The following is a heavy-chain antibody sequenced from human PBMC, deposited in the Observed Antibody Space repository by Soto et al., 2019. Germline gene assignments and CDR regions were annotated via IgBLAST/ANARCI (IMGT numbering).Heavy chain of an antibody. J-gene: IGHJ3*02. CDR3: AFDWVDDSAYYDAFQI. V-gene: IGHV3-23*01. CDR2: ISGDGDST. Sequence: EVQLLESGGGLVQPGGSLRLSCAASGFTFSKFVVSWVRQAPGKGLEWVSAISGDGDSTFYVDSVKGRFTISRDNSKNSLYLQMNTLRAEDSAMYYCAFDWVDDSAYYDAFQIWGQGTMVSVSS. CDR1: GFTFSKFV. D-gene: IGHD3-22*01.